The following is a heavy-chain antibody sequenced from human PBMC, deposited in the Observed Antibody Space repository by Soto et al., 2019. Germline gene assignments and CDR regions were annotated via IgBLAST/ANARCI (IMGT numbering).Heavy chain of an antibody. V-gene: IGHV4-30-2*01. CDR3: ASVPGP. CDR2: IYNSGGT. CDR1: GGSISSGGYS. D-gene: IGHD2-2*01. J-gene: IGHJ5*02. Sequence: QLQLQESGSGLVKPSQTLSLTCAVSGGSISSGGYSWSWIRQPPGKGLEWIGYIYNSGGTYYNPSPKSRVTISVDRSKNQFSHKLSSVTDADTAVYYCASVPGPWGQGTLVTVSS.